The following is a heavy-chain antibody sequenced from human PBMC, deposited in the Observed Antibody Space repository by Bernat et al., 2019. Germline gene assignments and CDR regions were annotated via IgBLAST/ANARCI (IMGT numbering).Heavy chain of an antibody. CDR3: AKEGGYSSGWYNSDYYYGMDV. CDR1: GFTFSSYG. CDR2: ISYDGSNK. D-gene: IGHD6-19*01. V-gene: IGHV3-30*18. J-gene: IGHJ6*02. Sequence: QVQLVESGGGVVQPGRSLRLSCAASGFTFSSYGMHWVRQAPGKGLEGGAVISYDGSNKYYADSVKGRFTSSRDNSKNTLYLQRNSLRAEDTAVYYCAKEGGYSSGWYNSDYYYGMDVWGQGTTVTVSS.